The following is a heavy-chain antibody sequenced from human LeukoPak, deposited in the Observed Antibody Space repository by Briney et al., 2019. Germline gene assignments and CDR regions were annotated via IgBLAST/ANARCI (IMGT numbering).Heavy chain of an antibody. CDR3: AGYYGEAIDY. D-gene: IGHD4-17*01. CDR2: ISSSSSYT. Sequence: GGSLRLSCAASGFTFSSYSMNWVRQAPGKGLEWVSSISSSSSYTYYADSVKGRFTISRDNAKNSLYLQMNSLRAEDTAVYYCAGYYGEAIDYWGQGTLVTVSS. CDR1: GFTFSSYS. V-gene: IGHV3-21*01. J-gene: IGHJ4*02.